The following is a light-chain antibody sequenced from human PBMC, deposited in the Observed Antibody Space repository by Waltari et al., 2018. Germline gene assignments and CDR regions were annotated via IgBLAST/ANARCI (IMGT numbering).Light chain of an antibody. CDR1: NSNIGNNY. Sequence: QSVLTQPPSASGTPGQRVTISCSGSNSNIGNNYVSWYQQLPGSVPKLLIYRSNQRPSGVPDRFSGSRSGTSASLAISGLRSEDEAEYYCAAWDDSLGGHVVFGGGTKLTVL. J-gene: IGLJ2*01. V-gene: IGLV1-47*01. CDR3: AAWDDSLGGHVV. CDR2: RSN.